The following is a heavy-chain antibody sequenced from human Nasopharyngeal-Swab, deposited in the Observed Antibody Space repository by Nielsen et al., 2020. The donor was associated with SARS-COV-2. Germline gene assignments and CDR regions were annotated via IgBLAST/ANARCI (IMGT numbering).Heavy chain of an antibody. CDR3: AVGYCSSSNCYREYFQH. V-gene: IGHV4-38-2*01. CDR2: VYQNGET. Sequence: SETLSLTCSVSGYSISSGYYWAWIRQSPEKGLEWVATVYQNGETYYNPSLRSRVTISVDTSKSQFSLKLSSVTAADTAIYYCAVGYCSSSNCYREYFQHWGQGTLVTVSS. J-gene: IGHJ1*01. D-gene: IGHD2-2*01. CDR1: GYSISSGYY.